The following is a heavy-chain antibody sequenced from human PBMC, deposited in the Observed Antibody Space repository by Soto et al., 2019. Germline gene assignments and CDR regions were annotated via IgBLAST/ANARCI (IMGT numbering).Heavy chain of an antibody. CDR1: GGSISSGCYY. D-gene: IGHD3-16*01. CDR2: IYYSGST. Sequence: TLSLSCTVSGGSISSGCYYWSWIRQHPGKGLEWIGYIYYSGSTYYNPSLKSRVTISVDTSKNQFSLKLSSVTAADTAVYYCERAPGLGTFDYWGQGTLVTVSS. J-gene: IGHJ4*02. V-gene: IGHV4-31*03. CDR3: ERAPGLGTFDY.